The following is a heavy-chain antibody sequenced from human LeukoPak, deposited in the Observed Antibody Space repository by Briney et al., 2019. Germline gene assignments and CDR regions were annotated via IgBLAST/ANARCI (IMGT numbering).Heavy chain of an antibody. Sequence: PGRSLRLSFAASGFTFSSYAMHWVRQAPGKGLVWVAVISYDGSNKYYADSAKGRFTISRDNSKNTLYLQMNSLRAEDTAVYYCAKDLRDTAMVEYYFDYWGQGTLVTVAS. J-gene: IGHJ4*02. V-gene: IGHV3-30*07. CDR2: ISYDGSNK. CDR1: GFTFSSYA. CDR3: AKDLRDTAMVEYYFDY. D-gene: IGHD5-18*01.